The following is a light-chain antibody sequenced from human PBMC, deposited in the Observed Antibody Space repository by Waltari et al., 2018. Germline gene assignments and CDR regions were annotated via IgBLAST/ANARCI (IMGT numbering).Light chain of an antibody. CDR3: SSHTTRSTWV. V-gene: IGLV2-14*03. CDR1: TYDIGYYDY. Sequence: QSALTQPASVSGSPGQSITISCTGTTYDIGYYDYVSWYQQHLGRAPKSHFYDVRERPPGVSDPFSGSKSGNTASLIISGLQADDEADYYCSSHTTRSTWVFGGGTKLTVL. J-gene: IGLJ3*02. CDR2: DVR.